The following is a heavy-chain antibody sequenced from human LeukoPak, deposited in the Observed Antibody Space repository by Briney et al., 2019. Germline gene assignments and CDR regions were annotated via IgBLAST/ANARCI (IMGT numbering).Heavy chain of an antibody. V-gene: IGHV1-18*01. Sequence: ASVTVSCKASGYTFTSYGISWVRQAPGQGLEWTGWISAYNGNTNYAQKLQGRVTMTTDTSTSTAYMELRSLRSDDTAVYYCARDRGLYYDILTGYYPYYFDYWGQGTLVTVSS. D-gene: IGHD3-9*01. CDR2: ISAYNGNT. CDR1: GYTFTSYG. J-gene: IGHJ4*02. CDR3: ARDRGLYYDILTGYYPYYFDY.